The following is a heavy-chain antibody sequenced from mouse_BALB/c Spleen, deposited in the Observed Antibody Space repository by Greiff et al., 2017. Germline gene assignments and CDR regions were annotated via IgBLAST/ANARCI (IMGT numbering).Heavy chain of an antibody. V-gene: IGHV2-9*02. CDR2: IWSGGST. CDR3: ARDRYGNFDY. D-gene: IGHD2-1*01. CDR1: GFSLTSYG. J-gene: IGHJ2*01. Sequence: VKLVESGPGLVAPSQSLSITCTVSGFSLTSYGVHWVRQPPGKGLEWLGVIWSGGSTNYNSALMSRLSISKDNSKSQVFLKMNSLQTDDTAMYYCARDRYGNFDYWGQGTTLTVSS.